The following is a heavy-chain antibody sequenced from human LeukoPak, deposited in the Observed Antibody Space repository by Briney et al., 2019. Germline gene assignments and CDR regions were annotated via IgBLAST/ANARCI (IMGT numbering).Heavy chain of an antibody. D-gene: IGHD3-22*01. CDR1: GFTFSSYA. J-gene: IGHJ6*03. V-gene: IGHV3-23*01. CDR3: AHLIGNYYDSSGYYDMDV. CDR2: ISGSGGST. Sequence: GGSLRLSCAASGFTFSSYAMSWVRQAPGKGLEWFSAISGSGGSTYYADSVKGRFTISRDNFKNTLYLQMNSLRAEDTAVYYCAHLIGNYYDSSGYYDMDVWGKGTTVTVSS.